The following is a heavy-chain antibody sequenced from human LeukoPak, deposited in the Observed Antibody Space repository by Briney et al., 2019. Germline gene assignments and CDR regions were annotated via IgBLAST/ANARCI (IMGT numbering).Heavy chain of an antibody. CDR1: GDSISSNYC. Sequence: SETLSLTCAVSGDSISSNYCWRWVRQFPGKGLEWIGEVYRRGSTSYNPSLKSRVVISIDKSKNQYSLNLNSVTAADTAMYYCGRHAYGDSSAAFDIWGQGTMVIVSS. D-gene: IGHD4-17*01. CDR3: GRHAYGDSSAAFDI. CDR2: VYRRGST. J-gene: IGHJ3*02. V-gene: IGHV4-4*02.